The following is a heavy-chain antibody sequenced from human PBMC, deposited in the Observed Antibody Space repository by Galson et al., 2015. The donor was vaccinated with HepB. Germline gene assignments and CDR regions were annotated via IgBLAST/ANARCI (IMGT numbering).Heavy chain of an antibody. V-gene: IGHV5-51*01. CDR3: ARMDVSSSSWYGWYFDL. Sequence: QSGAEVKKPGESLKISCKGSGYSFTSYWIGWVRQMPGKGLEWMGIIYPGDSDTRYSPSFQGQVTISADKSISTAYLQWGSLKASDTAMYYCARMDVSSSSWYGWYFDLWGRGTLVTVSS. J-gene: IGHJ2*01. CDR2: IYPGDSDT. CDR1: GYSFTSYW. D-gene: IGHD6-13*01.